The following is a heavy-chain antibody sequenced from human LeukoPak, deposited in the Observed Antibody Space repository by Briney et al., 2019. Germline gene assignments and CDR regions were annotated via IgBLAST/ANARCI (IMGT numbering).Heavy chain of an antibody. V-gene: IGHV3-11*01. CDR3: ARVSQQLVSLNWFDP. CDR2: ISSSGSTI. J-gene: IGHJ5*02. D-gene: IGHD6-13*01. CDR1: GFTFSDYY. Sequence: DPGGSLRLSCAASGFTFSDYYMSWIRQAPGKGLEWVSYISSSGSTIYYADSVKGRFTISRDNAKNSLYLQMNSLRAEDTAVYYCARVSQQLVSLNWFDPWGQGTLVTVSS.